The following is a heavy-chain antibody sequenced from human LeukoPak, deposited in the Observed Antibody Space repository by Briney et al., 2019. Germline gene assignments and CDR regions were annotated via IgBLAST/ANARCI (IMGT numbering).Heavy chain of an antibody. CDR2: IYTSGST. D-gene: IGHD6-6*01. CDR1: GGSISSGSYY. Sequence: SETLSLTCTDSGGSISSGSYYWSWIRQPAGKGLEWIGRIYTSGSTNYNPSLKSRVTISVDTSKNQFSLKLSSVTAADTAVYYCARAFIAARPDYYYYGMDVWGQGTTVTVSS. J-gene: IGHJ6*02. V-gene: IGHV4-61*02. CDR3: ARAFIAARPDYYYYGMDV.